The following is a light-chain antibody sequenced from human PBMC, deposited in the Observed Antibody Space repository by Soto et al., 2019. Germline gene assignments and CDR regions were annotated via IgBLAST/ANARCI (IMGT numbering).Light chain of an antibody. J-gene: IGLJ1*01. CDR1: SSDVGGYNY. Sequence: QSVLTQPASVSGSPGQSITISCTGTSSDVGGYNYVSWYQQHPGQAPKLMIYDVSNRPSGVSNRFSGSKSGNTASLTISGLQDEDEADYYCSAYPLSSTLKVFGTGTKLTVL. CDR3: SAYPLSSTLKV. V-gene: IGLV2-14*01. CDR2: DVS.